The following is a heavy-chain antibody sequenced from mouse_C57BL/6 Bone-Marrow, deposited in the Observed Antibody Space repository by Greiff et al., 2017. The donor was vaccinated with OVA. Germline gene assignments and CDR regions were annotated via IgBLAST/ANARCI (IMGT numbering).Heavy chain of an antibody. CDR3: ARVITTVGGYAMDY. Sequence: EVKVEESEGGLVQPGSSMKLSCTASGFTFSDYYMAWVRPVPEKGLEWVANINYDGSSTYYLDSLKSRFIISRDNAKNILYLQMSSLKSEDTATYYCARVITTVGGYAMDYWGQGTSVTVSS. V-gene: IGHV5-16*01. CDR1: GFTFSDYY. J-gene: IGHJ4*01. D-gene: IGHD1-1*01. CDR2: INYDGSST.